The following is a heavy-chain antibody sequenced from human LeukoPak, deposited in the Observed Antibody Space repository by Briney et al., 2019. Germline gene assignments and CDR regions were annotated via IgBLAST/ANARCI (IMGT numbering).Heavy chain of an antibody. Sequence: SGTLSLTCVVSGGSIRSSNWWSWVRQPPGKGLEWIGEIYHSGSTNYNPSLKSRVTISVDKSKNQFSLKLSSVTAADTAVYYCVRDRSSGDRRLGSFDIWGQGAMVIVSS. CDR2: IYHSGST. CDR3: VRDRSSGDRRLGSFDI. J-gene: IGHJ3*02. D-gene: IGHD6-19*01. V-gene: IGHV4-4*02. CDR1: GGSIRSSNW.